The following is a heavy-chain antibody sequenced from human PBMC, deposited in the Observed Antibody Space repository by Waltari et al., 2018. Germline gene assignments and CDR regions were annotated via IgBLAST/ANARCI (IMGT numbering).Heavy chain of an antibody. Sequence: QVQLVESGGGVVQPGRSLRLSCAASGFTFSRYAMHWVRQAQGKGWEWVAETWSDNFNKPYVDSVKGRFIISRDNSENTLYLQMNSLRAEDTAVYYCAKDDSGSIDYWGQGTLVTVSS. D-gene: IGHD1-26*01. CDR3: AKDDSGSIDY. CDR2: TWSDNFNK. CDR1: GFTFSRYA. J-gene: IGHJ4*02. V-gene: IGHV3-33*06.